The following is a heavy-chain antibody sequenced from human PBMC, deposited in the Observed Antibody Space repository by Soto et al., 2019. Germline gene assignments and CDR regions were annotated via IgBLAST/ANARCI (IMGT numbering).Heavy chain of an antibody. Sequence: EVQMLESGGGLVQPGGSLRLSCAASGFTFSSYAMSWVRQAPGKGLEWVSAISGSGGSTYYADSVKGRFTISRDNSKNMLYLQMNSLRAEDTAVYFCAKDRGAYSSGPHDYWGQGTLVTVSS. CDR1: GFTFSSYA. J-gene: IGHJ4*02. CDR3: AKDRGAYSSGPHDY. D-gene: IGHD6-19*01. V-gene: IGHV3-23*01. CDR2: ISGSGGST.